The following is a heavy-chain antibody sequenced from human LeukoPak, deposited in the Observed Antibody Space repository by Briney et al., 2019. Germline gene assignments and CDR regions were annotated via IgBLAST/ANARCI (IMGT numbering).Heavy chain of an antibody. CDR1: GFTFSSYG. V-gene: IGHV3-30*02. CDR3: AKDYDFWSGYYSGNY. J-gene: IGHJ4*02. D-gene: IGHD3-3*01. Sequence: PGGSLRLSCAASGFTFSSYGMHWVRQAPGKGLEWVAFIRYDGSNKYYADSVKGRFTISRDNSKNTPYLQMNSLRAEDTAVYYCAKDYDFWSGYYSGNYWGQGTLVTVSS. CDR2: IRYDGSNK.